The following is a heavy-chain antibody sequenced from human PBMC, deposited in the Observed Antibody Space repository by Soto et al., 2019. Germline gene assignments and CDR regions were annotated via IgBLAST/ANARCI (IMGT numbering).Heavy chain of an antibody. Sequence: SETLSLTCAVYGGSFSGYYWSWIRQPPGKGLEWIGEINHSGSTNYNPSLKSRVTISVDTSKNQFSLKLSPVTAADTAVYYCARGRFDFWSGYQGSANWFDPWGQGTLVTVSS. D-gene: IGHD3-3*01. V-gene: IGHV4-34*01. CDR3: ARGRFDFWSGYQGSANWFDP. CDR1: GGSFSGYY. J-gene: IGHJ5*02. CDR2: INHSGST.